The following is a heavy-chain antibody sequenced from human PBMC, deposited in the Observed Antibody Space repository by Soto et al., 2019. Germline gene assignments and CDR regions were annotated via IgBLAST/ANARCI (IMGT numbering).Heavy chain of an antibody. CDR1: GGSISSYY. J-gene: IGHJ4*02. CDR2: IYYSGST. D-gene: IGHD6-13*01. Sequence: QVQLQESGPGLVKPSETLSLTCTVSGGSISSYYWSWIRQPPGKGLEWIGYIYYSGSTNYNPSLTSRVPRSVDTSKSQSSLKLSSVTDAGTAVYYGEGTPQGKYSSSLDYWGQGTLVTVSS. CDR3: EGTPQGKYSSSLDY. V-gene: IGHV4-59*01.